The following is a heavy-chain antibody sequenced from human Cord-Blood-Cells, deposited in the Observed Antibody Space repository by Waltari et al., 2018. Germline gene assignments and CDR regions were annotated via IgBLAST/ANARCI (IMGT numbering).Heavy chain of an antibody. J-gene: IGHJ4*02. CDR3: ARGQRNYYGSGSYDY. CDR1: GGSFSGYY. D-gene: IGHD3-10*01. V-gene: IGHV4-34*01. Sequence: QVQLQQWGAGLLMPSETMSLTCAVYGGSFSGYYRSWITQPPGKGLEWIGEINHSGSTNYNPSLKSRVTISVDTSKNQFSLKLSSVTAADTAVYYCARGQRNYYGSGSYDYWGQGTLVTVSS. CDR2: INHSGST.